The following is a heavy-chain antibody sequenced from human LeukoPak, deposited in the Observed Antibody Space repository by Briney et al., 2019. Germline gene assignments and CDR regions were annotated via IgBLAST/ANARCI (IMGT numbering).Heavy chain of an antibody. CDR1: GFTFSSYA. J-gene: IGHJ4*02. CDR3: AKGQEAFGDSRFDY. CDR2: ISGSGGST. V-gene: IGHV3-23*01. Sequence: PGGSLRLSCAASGFTFSSYAMSWVRQAPGKGLEWVSTISGSGGSTYYADSVKGRFTISRDNSENTLYLQMHTLRVEDTAVYYCAKGQEAFGDSRFDYWGQGTLVTASS. D-gene: IGHD4-17*01.